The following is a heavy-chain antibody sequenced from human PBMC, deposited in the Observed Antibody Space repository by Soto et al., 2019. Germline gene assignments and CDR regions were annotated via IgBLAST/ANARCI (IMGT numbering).Heavy chain of an antibody. CDR1: TFSNYR. D-gene: IGHD3-16*01. J-gene: IGHJ4*01. Sequence: TFSNYRMTWVRQAPGKGLEWVANINQDGSEKYYVDSVKGRFTISRDNAKNSLYLQMNSLRAEDTAVFYCARDNAFFSYWGHGTLVTVSS. CDR3: ARDNAFFSY. CDR2: INQDGSEK. V-gene: IGHV3-7*01.